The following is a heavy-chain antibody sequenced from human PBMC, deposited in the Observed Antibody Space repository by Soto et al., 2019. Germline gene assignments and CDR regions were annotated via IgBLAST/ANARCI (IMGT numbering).Heavy chain of an antibody. J-gene: IGHJ6*02. V-gene: IGHV3-15*07. Sequence: PGGSLRLSCAASGFTFSNAWMNWVRQAPGKGLEWVGRIKSKTDGGTTDYAAPVKGRFTISRDDSKNTLYLQMNSLKTEDTAVYYCTTDPESIAALYGMDVWGQGTTVTVSS. CDR3: TTDPESIAALYGMDV. CDR1: GFTFSNAW. CDR2: IKSKTDGGTT. D-gene: IGHD6-6*01.